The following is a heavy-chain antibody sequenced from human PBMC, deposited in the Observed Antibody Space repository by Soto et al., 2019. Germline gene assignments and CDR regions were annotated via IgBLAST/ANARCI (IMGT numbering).Heavy chain of an antibody. CDR3: ATEAGAGDSSGETYFDS. CDR2: IYYSGST. Sequence: ASETLSLTCTVSGGSISMYYWSWIRQPPGKGLEWIGYIYYSGSTNYNPSLKSRVTISVDTSKNQFSLKLSSVTAAATAVYYCATEAGAGDSSGETYFDSWGKATLVNVSS. V-gene: IGHV4-59*01. D-gene: IGHD3-22*01. CDR1: GGSISMYY. J-gene: IGHJ4*02.